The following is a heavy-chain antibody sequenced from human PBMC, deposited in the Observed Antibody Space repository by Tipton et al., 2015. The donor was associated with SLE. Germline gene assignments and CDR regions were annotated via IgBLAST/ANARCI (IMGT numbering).Heavy chain of an antibody. Sequence: TLSLTCTVSGGSISSYYWSWIRQPPGKGLEWIGYIYYSGSTYYNPSLKSRVTISVDTSKNQFSLKLSSVTAADTAAYYCARDRGYCSGGGCYKTGWFDPWGQGTLVTVSS. V-gene: IGHV4-59*06. D-gene: IGHD2-15*01. CDR3: ARDRGYCSGGGCYKTGWFDP. CDR2: IYYSGST. CDR1: GGSISSYY. J-gene: IGHJ5*02.